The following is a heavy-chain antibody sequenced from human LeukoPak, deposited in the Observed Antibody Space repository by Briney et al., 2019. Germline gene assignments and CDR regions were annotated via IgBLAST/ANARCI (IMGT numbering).Heavy chain of an antibody. CDR1: GGSISMYY. Sequence: SETLSLTCTGSGGSISMYYWSWVRQPPGKGLEWIGYIFYSGSTNSNPPLKSRLTISVDTSKNQLSLRLSSVTAADTAVYYCARGGLMVHAHDAFDIWGQGTMVTVSS. J-gene: IGHJ3*02. D-gene: IGHD2-8*01. CDR3: ARGGLMVHAHDAFDI. CDR2: IFYSGST. V-gene: IGHV4-59*08.